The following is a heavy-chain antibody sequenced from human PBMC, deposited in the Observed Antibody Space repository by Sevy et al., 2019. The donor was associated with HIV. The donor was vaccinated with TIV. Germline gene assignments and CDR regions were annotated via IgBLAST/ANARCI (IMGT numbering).Heavy chain of an antibody. V-gene: IGHV3-33*01. J-gene: IGHJ6*02. CDR1: GFTFSSYG. CDR2: IWYDGSNK. D-gene: IGHD2-21*02. Sequence: GQSLRLSCAASGFTFSSYGMHWVRQAPGKGLEWVAVIWYDGSNKYYADSVKGRFTISRDNSKNTLYLQMNSLRAEDTAVYYCARDSLGGIYCGGDCPYYYGMDVWGQGTTVTVSS. CDR3: ARDSLGGIYCGGDCPYYYGMDV.